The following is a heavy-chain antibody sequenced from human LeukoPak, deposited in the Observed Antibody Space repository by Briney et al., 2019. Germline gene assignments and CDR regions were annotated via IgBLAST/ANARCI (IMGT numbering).Heavy chain of an antibody. CDR2: IYYSGST. CDR3: ARLGGYRLRDFNY. Sequence: PSETLFLTCTVSGGTISSYYWSWIRQPPGKGLEWIGYIYYSGSTNYNPSLKSRVTISVDTSKNQFSLKLSSVTAADTAVYYCARLGGYRLRDFNYWGQGTLVTVSS. CDR1: GGTISSYY. V-gene: IGHV4-59*08. D-gene: IGHD5-12*01. J-gene: IGHJ4*02.